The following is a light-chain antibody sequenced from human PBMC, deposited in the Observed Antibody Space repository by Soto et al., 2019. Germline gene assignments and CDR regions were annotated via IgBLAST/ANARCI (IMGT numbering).Light chain of an antibody. CDR2: DYD. CDR1: SSNLGDST. J-gene: IGLJ1*01. Sequence: QSVLTQPPSASGTPGQRVTISCSTSSSNLGDSTVNWYQQVPGTAPKLLIYDYDQRPSGVPDRFSGSKSGTSASLAISGHQSEDEADYYCAAWDASLDGYVFGTGTKSPS. CDR3: AAWDASLDGYV. V-gene: IGLV1-44*01.